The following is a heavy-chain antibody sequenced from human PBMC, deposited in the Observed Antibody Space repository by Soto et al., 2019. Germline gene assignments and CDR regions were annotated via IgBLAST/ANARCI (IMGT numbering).Heavy chain of an antibody. CDR1: GFTFSSYA. J-gene: IGHJ3*02. CDR2: ISGSGGTT. CDR3: ARDIPTSRESAFDI. Sequence: GGSLRLSCAASGFTFSSYAMSWVRQAPGKGLEWVSTISGSGGTTNYADSVKGRFTISRDNAKNTLYLQMNSLRAEDTAVYYCARDIPTSRESAFDIWGQGTMVTVSS. V-gene: IGHV3-23*01.